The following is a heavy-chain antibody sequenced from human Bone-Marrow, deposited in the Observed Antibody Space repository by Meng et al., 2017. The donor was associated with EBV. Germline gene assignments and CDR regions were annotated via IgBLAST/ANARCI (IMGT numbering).Heavy chain of an antibody. J-gene: IGHJ4*02. CDR2: IIPIFGTA. CDR3: ASTRGIWYDFDY. CDR1: GGTFSSYA. V-gene: IGHV1-69*06. Sequence: QVQRVQAGAGVKKPGSSVKVSCKASGGTFSSYAISWVRQAPGQGLEWMGGIIPIFGTANYAQKFQGRVTITADKSTSTAYMELSSLRSEDTAVYYCASTRGIWYDFDYWGQGTLVTVSS. D-gene: IGHD1-26*01.